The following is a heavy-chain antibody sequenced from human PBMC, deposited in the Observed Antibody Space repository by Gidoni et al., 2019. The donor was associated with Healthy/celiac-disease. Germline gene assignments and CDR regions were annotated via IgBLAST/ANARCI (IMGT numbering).Heavy chain of an antibody. CDR1: GYTFTSYA. CDR2: INAGNGNT. Sequence: QVQLVQSGAEVKKPGASVKVSCKASGYTFTSYAMHWVRQAPGQRLEWMGWINAGNGNTKYSQKFQGRVTITRDTSASTAYMELSSLRSEDTAVYYCARLHGSGRAYGMDVWGQGTTVTVSS. J-gene: IGHJ6*02. D-gene: IGHD3-10*01. V-gene: IGHV1-3*01. CDR3: ARLHGSGRAYGMDV.